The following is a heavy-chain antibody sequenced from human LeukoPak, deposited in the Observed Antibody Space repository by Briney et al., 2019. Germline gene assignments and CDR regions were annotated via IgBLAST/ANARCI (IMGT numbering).Heavy chain of an antibody. CDR2: ISGSGGST. V-gene: IGHV3-23*01. J-gene: IGHJ4*02. D-gene: IGHD3-10*01. CDR1: GFTFSSYA. Sequence: GGSLRLSCAASGFTFSSYAMSWVRQAPGKGLEWVSAISGSGGSTYYADSVKGRFTISRDNAKNSLYLQMNSLRAEDTAVYYCASRRITMVRGVIKPYDYWGQGTLVTVSS. CDR3: ASRRITMVRGVIKPYDY.